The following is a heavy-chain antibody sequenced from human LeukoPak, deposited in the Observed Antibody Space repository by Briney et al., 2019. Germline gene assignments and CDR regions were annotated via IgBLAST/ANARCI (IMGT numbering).Heavy chain of an antibody. CDR3: ASHQQIFGVNDAFDI. J-gene: IGHJ3*02. Sequence: WVRQPPGKGLEWIGYIYYSGSTYYNPSLKSRVTISVDTSKNQFSLKLSSVTAADTAVYYCASHQQIFGVNDAFDIWGQGTMVTVSS. CDR2: IYYSGST. V-gene: IGHV4-30-4*08. D-gene: IGHD3-3*01.